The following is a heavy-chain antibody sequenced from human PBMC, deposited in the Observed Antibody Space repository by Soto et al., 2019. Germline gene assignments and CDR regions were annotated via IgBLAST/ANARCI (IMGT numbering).Heavy chain of an antibody. CDR2: ISSSSSYI. CDR1: GFTFSSYS. Sequence: LRLSCAASGFTFSSYSMNWVRQAPGKGLEWVSSISSSSSYIYYADSVKGRFTISRDNAKNSLYLQMNSLRAEDTAVYYCARTDIVVVVAATPAGLGYWGQGTLVTVSS. V-gene: IGHV3-21*01. CDR3: ARTDIVVVVAATPAGLGY. D-gene: IGHD2-15*01. J-gene: IGHJ4*02.